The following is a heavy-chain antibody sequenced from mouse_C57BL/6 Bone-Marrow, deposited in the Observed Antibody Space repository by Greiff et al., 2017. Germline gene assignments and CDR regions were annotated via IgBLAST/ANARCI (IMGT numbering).Heavy chain of an antibody. CDR1: GYTFTDYY. D-gene: IGHD2-3*01. CDR3: ARFEWFLPSYFDY. V-gene: IGHV1-76*01. J-gene: IGHJ2*01. Sequence: QVQLQQSGAELVRPGASVKLSCKASGYTFTDYYINWVKQRPGQGLEWIARIYPGSGNTYYNEKFTGKATLTAEKSSSTAYMQLSSLTSVYSAVYFCARFEWFLPSYFDYWGQGTTLTVSS. CDR2: IYPGSGNT.